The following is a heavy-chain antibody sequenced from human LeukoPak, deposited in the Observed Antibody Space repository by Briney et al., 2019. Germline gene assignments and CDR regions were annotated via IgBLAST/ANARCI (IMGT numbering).Heavy chain of an antibody. CDR1: GFTFSYAW. Sequence: GGSLRLSCAASGFTFSYAWMGWVRQASGKGLEWVGRMKSKTDGATTDYAAPVKGRFTISRDDSKNTLDLQMNSLKTEDTAVYYCTSYRSGWSFDNWGQGTLVTVSS. D-gene: IGHD6-19*01. CDR3: TSYRSGWSFDN. V-gene: IGHV3-15*01. CDR2: MKSKTDGATT. J-gene: IGHJ4*02.